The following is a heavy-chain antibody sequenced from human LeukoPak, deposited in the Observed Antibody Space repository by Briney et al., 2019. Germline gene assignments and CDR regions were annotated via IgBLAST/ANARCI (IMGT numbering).Heavy chain of an antibody. CDR3: ARGYYDSSGYFPRAVYYYYYMDV. D-gene: IGHD3-22*01. Sequence: SVKVSCKASGYTFSSYGIGWVRQAPGQGLEWMGGIIPIFGTANYAQKFQGRVTITADKSTSTAYMELSSLRSEDTAVYYCARGYYDSSGYFPRAVYYYYYMDVWGKGTTVTVSS. CDR1: GYTFSSYG. CDR2: IIPIFGTA. J-gene: IGHJ6*03. V-gene: IGHV1-69*06.